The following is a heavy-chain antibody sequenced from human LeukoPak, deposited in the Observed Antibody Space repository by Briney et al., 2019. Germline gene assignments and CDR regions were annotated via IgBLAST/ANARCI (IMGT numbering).Heavy chain of an antibody. CDR2: IYYSGST. V-gene: IGHV4-59*01. CDR3: ARVGGPGYSGYDSDYFDY. D-gene: IGHD5-12*01. Sequence: SETLSLTCTVSGGSISSYYWSWIRQPPGKGLEWIGYIYYSGSTNYNPSLKSRVTISVDTSKNQFSLKLSSVTAADTAVYYCARVGGPGYSGYDSDYFDYWGQGTLVTVSS. J-gene: IGHJ4*02. CDR1: GGSISSYY.